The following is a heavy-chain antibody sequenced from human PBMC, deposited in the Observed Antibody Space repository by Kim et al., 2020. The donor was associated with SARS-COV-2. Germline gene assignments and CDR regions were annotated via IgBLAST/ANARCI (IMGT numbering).Heavy chain of an antibody. CDR1: GFTFDTYA. V-gene: IGHV3-23*01. CDR2: ISGGGVNK. J-gene: IGHJ6*02. Sequence: GGSLRLSCVASGFTFDTYAMSWVRQAPGKGLEWVAVISGGGVNKFHADSVRGRFTISRDNSNNTLYLQMNSLRVEDTALYYCAKVVVMDGYNYYYYYGMDVWGQGTTATVSS. CDR3: AKVVVMDGYNYYYYYGMDV. D-gene: IGHD3-22*01.